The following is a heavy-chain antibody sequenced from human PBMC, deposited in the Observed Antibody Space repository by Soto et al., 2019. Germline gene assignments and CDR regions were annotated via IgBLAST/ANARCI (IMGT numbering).Heavy chain of an antibody. CDR2: IYYSGST. J-gene: IGHJ6*02. D-gene: IGHD6-13*01. CDR1: GGSISSGDYY. CDR3: ARDVAAAFYYYYGMDV. V-gene: IGHV4-30-4*01. Sequence: ASETLSLTCTVFGGSISSGDYYWSWIRQPPGKGLEWIGYIYYSGSTYYNPSLKSRVTISVDTSKNQFSLKLSSVTAADTAVYYCARDVAAAFYYYYGMDVWGQGTTVTVSS.